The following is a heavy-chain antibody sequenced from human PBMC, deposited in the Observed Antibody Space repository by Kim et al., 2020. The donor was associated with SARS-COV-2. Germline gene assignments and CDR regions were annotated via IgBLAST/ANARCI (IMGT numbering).Heavy chain of an antibody. D-gene: IGHD2-2*01. Sequence: SETLSLTCAVSGGSISSSNWWSWVRQPPGKGLEWIGEISHSGSTNYNPSLKSRVTISVDKSKNQISLNLSSVTAADTAVYYCTRDCTSTSCARSSYYYYGLDVWGQGTTVTVSS. CDR2: ISHSGST. CDR1: GGSISSSNW. CDR3: TRDCTSTSCARSSYYYYGLDV. V-gene: IGHV4-4*02. J-gene: IGHJ6*02.